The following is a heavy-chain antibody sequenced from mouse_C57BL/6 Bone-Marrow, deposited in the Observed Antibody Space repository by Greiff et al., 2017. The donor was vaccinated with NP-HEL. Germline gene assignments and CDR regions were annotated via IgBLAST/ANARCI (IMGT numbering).Heavy chain of an antibody. CDR1: GYTFTEYT. Sequence: VMLVESGAELVKPGASVKLSCKASGYTFTEYTIHWVKQRSGQGLEWIGWFYPGSGSIKYNEKFKDKATLTADKSSSTVYMELSRLTSEDSAVYFCAIHEDYYGSSPSYWYFDVWGTGTTVTVSS. CDR2: FYPGSGSI. CDR3: AIHEDYYGSSPSYWYFDV. V-gene: IGHV1-62-2*01. J-gene: IGHJ1*03. D-gene: IGHD1-1*01.